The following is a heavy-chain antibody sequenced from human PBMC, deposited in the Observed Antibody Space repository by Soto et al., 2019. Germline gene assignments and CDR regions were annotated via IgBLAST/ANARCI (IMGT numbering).Heavy chain of an antibody. V-gene: IGHV3-23*01. CDR3: AKEKNFWSGTTAFDS. CDR1: SFTFNMSA. CDR2: ISGSGGST. J-gene: IGHJ5*01. D-gene: IGHD3-3*01. Sequence: EVQMLESGGDLVQPGGSLRLSCTDSSFTFNMSAMSWVRQAPGKGLEWVSGISGSGGSTYYTDSVKGRFTISRDNSKNTLFLQMDRLSAEGTAVYYCAKEKNFWSGTTAFDSWGQGTPVTVSS.